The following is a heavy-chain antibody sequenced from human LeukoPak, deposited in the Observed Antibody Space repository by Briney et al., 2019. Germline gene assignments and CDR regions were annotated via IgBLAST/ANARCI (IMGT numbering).Heavy chain of an antibody. Sequence: GGSLRLSCAASGFNFVEYAMHWVRQAPGKGLEWVSGISWNSGSIGYADSVKGRFTISRDNSKNTLYLQMNSLRAEDMAVYYCAKLTSSSDVYWGQGTLVTVSS. D-gene: IGHD6-25*01. CDR3: AKLTSSSDVY. V-gene: IGHV3-9*03. CDR2: ISWNSGSI. CDR1: GFNFVEYA. J-gene: IGHJ4*02.